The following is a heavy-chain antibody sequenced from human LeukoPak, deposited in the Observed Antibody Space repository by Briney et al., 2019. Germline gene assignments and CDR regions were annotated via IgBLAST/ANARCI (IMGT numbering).Heavy chain of an antibody. CDR3: ARDREVRGVIPMDV. CDR2: ISSSSSTI. D-gene: IGHD3-10*01. CDR1: GFTFSSYS. J-gene: IGHJ6*02. V-gene: IGHV3-48*04. Sequence: GGSLRLSCAASGFTFSSYSMNWVRQAPGKGLECVSYISSSSSTIYYADSVKGRFTISRDNAKNSLYLQMNSLRAEDTAVYYCARDREVRGVIPMDVWGQGTTVTVSS.